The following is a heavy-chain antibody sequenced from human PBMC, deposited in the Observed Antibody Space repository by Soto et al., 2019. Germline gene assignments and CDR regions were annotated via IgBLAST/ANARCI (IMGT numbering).Heavy chain of an antibody. CDR1: GGTFSSYA. J-gene: IGHJ6*02. CDR3: ARGRRQLGNYHGMDV. D-gene: IGHD6-13*01. Sequence: GASVKVSCKASGGTFSSYAISWVRQAPGQGLEWMGGIIPIFGTANYAQKFQGRVTITADESTSTAYMELSSLRSEDTAVYYCARGRRQLGNYHGMDVWGQGTTVTVSS. CDR2: IIPIFGTA. V-gene: IGHV1-69*13.